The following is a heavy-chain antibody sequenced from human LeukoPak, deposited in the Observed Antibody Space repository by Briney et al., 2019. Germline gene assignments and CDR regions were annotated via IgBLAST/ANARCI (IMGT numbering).Heavy chain of an antibody. CDR2: IWYDGSNK. J-gene: IGHJ4*02. CDR3: AKDEDSGSWYSYNYFDH. Sequence: GGSLRLSCAASGFTFSSYGMHWVRQAPGKGLEWVAVIWYDGSNKYYPDSVKGRFTISRDNSKNTLYLQMNSLRAEDTAVYYCAKDEDSGSWYSYNYFDHWGQGTLVTVSS. CDR1: GFTFSSYG. D-gene: IGHD6-13*01. V-gene: IGHV3-33*06.